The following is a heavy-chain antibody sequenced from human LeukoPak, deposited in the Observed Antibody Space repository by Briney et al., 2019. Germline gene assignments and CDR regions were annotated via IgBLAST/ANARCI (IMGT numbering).Heavy chain of an antibody. CDR3: ARTASSGPYSGY. CDR2: MNPNSGNT. V-gene: IGHV1-8*01. D-gene: IGHD3-22*01. Sequence: ASVTVSCKASGYTFTSYDINWVRQATGQGLEWMGWMNPNSGNTGYAQKFQGRVTMTRNTSISTAYMELSSLRSEDTAVYYCARTASSGPYSGYWGQGTLVTVSS. J-gene: IGHJ4*02. CDR1: GYTFTSYD.